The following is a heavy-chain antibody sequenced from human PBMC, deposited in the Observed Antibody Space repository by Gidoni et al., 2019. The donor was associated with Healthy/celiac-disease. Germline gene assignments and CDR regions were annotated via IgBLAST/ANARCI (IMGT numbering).Heavy chain of an antibody. CDR3: ARDRSDGSWFGELFSYNWFDP. D-gene: IGHD3-10*01. V-gene: IGHV3-21*01. Sequence: EVQLVESGGGLVKPGGALRLSCAASGFTFSSYSMNWFRQAPGKGLEWVSSISSISSYIYYADSVKGRFTISRDNAKNSLYLQMNSLRAEDTAVYYCARDRSDGSWFGELFSYNWFDPWGQGTLVTVSS. CDR1: GFTFSSYS. CDR2: ISSISSYI. J-gene: IGHJ5*02.